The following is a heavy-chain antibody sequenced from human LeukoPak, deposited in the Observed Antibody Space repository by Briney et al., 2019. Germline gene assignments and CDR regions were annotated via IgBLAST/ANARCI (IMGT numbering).Heavy chain of an antibody. D-gene: IGHD2-8*01. V-gene: IGHV1-18*01. CDR3: ARDVYCTNGVCSDYYYYYGMDV. J-gene: IGHJ6*02. CDR1: GYTFTSYG. Sequence: ASVKVCCKASGYTFTSYGISWVRQAPGQGLEWMGWISAYNGSTNYAQKLQGRVTMTTDTSTSTAYMELRSLRSDDTAVYYCARDVYCTNGVCSDYYYYYGMDVWGQGTTVTVSS. CDR2: ISAYNGST.